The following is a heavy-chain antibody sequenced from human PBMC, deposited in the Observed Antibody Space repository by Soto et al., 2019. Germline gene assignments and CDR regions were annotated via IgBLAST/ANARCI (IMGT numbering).Heavy chain of an antibody. V-gene: IGHV3-23*01. D-gene: IGHD3-3*01. CDR2: ISGSGGKT. Sequence: GGSLRLSCAASGFSFGSYALSWVRQAPGKGLEWVSTISGSGGKTFYADSVKGRFSISRDTSQSTLYLQMNSLRADDTAMYYCARWSYLDYWGQGTRVTVSS. CDR1: GFSFGSYA. J-gene: IGHJ4*02. CDR3: ARWSYLDY.